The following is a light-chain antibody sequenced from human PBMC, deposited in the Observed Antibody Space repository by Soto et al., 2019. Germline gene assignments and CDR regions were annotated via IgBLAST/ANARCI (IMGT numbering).Light chain of an antibody. Sequence: QSALTQPPSASGSPGQSVTISCTGTSSDVGGYNYVSWYQQHPGKAPKLMIYEVSKRPSGVPDRFSGSKSGNTASLTVYGLQAEDEADYYCSSYAGSNKLVFGTGTKLTVL. J-gene: IGLJ1*01. CDR3: SSYAGSNKLV. V-gene: IGLV2-8*01. CDR1: SSDVGGYNY. CDR2: EVS.